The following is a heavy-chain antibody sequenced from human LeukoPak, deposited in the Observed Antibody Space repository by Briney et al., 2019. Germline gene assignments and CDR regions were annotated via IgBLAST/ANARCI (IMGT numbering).Heavy chain of an antibody. Sequence: SETLSHTCTVSGGSISSYYWSWIRQPPGKGLEWIGYIYYSGSTNYNPSLKSRVTISVDTSKNQFSLKLSSVTAADTAVYYCARATYSGYVPSDYWGQGTLVTVSS. J-gene: IGHJ4*02. CDR2: IYYSGST. V-gene: IGHV4-59*01. D-gene: IGHD5-12*01. CDR1: GGSISSYY. CDR3: ARATYSGYVPSDY.